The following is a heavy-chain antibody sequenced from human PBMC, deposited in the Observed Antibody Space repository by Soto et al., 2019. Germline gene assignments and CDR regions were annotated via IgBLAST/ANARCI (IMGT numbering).Heavy chain of an antibody. J-gene: IGHJ4*02. D-gene: IGHD1-26*01. Sequence: QVQLQESGPGLVKPSGTLSLTCTVSGASISSTSSGDWWSWVRQPPGKGLVWIGESHHSGSTNYIPALKRRVTMSVDKSKKQFSLRLSSVTAADTAVYYCAKMVGASLVDYWGQGTLVTVSS. CDR1: GASISSTSSGDW. V-gene: IGHV4-4*02. CDR3: AKMVGASLVDY. CDR2: SHHSGST.